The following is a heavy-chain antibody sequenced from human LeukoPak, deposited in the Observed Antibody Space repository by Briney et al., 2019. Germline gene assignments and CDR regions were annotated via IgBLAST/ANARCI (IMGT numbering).Heavy chain of an antibody. J-gene: IGHJ4*02. CDR3: ARDSVYSSSWYEVDY. D-gene: IGHD6-13*01. CDR2: INPNSGGT. Sequence: GASVKVSCKASGYTFTGYYMHWVRQAPGQGLEWMGWINPNSGGTNYAQKFQGWVTMTGDTSISTAYMELSRLRSDDTAVYYCARDSVYSSSWYEVDYWGQGTLVTVSS. V-gene: IGHV1-2*04. CDR1: GYTFTGYY.